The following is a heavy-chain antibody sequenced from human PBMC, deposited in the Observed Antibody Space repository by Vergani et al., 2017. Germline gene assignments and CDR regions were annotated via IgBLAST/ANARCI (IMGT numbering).Heavy chain of an antibody. J-gene: IGHJ4*02. V-gene: IGHV1-3*01. CDR3: ARACDY. CDR2: INAGNGNT. CDR1: GYTFTSYA. Sequence: QVQLVQSGAEVKKPGASVKVSCKASGYTFTSYAMHWVRQAPGKRLEWMGWINAGNGNTKYSQKFQGRVTITRDTSASTANMELSSLRSEDTAVYYCARACDYWGQGTLVTVSS.